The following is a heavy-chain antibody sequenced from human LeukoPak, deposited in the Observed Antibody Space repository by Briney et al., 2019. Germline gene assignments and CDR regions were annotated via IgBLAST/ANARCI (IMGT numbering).Heavy chain of an antibody. J-gene: IGHJ5*02. Sequence: GGSLRLSCVASGFTFSNYWMHWVRQPPGKGLVWVSRIYVDGRTTNYADSVKGRFTISRDNAKNTVYLEMDSLSVEDTATYYCIRDFRSADLWGQGTLVTVTS. CDR1: GFTFSNYW. V-gene: IGHV3-74*01. CDR2: IYVDGRTT. CDR3: IRDFRSADL.